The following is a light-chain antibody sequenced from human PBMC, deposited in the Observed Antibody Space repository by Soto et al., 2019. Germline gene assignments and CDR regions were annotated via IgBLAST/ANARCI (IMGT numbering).Light chain of an antibody. CDR3: QQYDNLPT. CDR2: DAS. J-gene: IGKJ5*01. V-gene: IGKV2-40*01. CDR1: QRLLDIDDGNTY. Sequence: ILMTQTPLSLPVTPGEPASISCRSSQRLLDIDDGNTYLDWYLQKPGQSRQLLIYDASNLETGVPSRFSGSGSGTDFTFTISSLQPEDIATYYCQQYDNLPTFGQGTRLEIK.